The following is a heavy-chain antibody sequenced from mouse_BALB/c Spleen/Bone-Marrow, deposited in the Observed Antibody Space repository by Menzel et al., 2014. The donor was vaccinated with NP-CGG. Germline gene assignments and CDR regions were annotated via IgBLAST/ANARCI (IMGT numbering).Heavy chain of an antibody. CDR2: IYPSDSYT. CDR3: TREGYCGSSYVDY. D-gene: IGHD1-1*01. CDR1: GYTFTSYW. Sequence: VQLQQSGAELVRPGASVKLSCKASGYTFTSYWINWVKQRPGQGLEWIGNIYPSDSYTNYNQKFKDKATLTVDKSSSTAYMQLSSPTSEDSAVYYCTREGYCGSSYVDYWGQGTTLTVSS. J-gene: IGHJ2*01. V-gene: IGHV1-69*02.